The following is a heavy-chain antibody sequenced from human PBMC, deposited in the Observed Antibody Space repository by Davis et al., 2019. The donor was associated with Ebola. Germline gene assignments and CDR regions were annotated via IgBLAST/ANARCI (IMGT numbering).Heavy chain of an antibody. J-gene: IGHJ6*02. V-gene: IGHV1-18*01. CDR1: GYTLTSYG. D-gene: IGHD4-17*01. CDR3: ARGPDYGDYAPLYYYYGMDV. CDR2: ISAYNGNT. Sequence: ASVKVSCKASGYTLTSYGISWVRQAPGQGLEWMGWISAYNGNTNYAQKLQGRVTMTTDTSTSTAYMELRSLRSDDTAVYYCARGPDYGDYAPLYYYYGMDVWGQGTTVTVSS.